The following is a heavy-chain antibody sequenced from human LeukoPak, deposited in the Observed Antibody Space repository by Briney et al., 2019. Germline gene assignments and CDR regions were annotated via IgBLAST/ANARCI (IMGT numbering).Heavy chain of an antibody. Sequence: SETLSLTCTVSGGSISSSSYYWGWIRQPPGKGLEWIGSIYYSGSTYYNPSLKSRVTISIDTSKNQFSLKLSSVTAADTAVYYCARSGTGLLRYYFDYWGQGTLITVSS. CDR1: GGSISSSSYY. J-gene: IGHJ4*02. V-gene: IGHV4-39*07. D-gene: IGHD3-22*01. CDR2: IYYSGST. CDR3: ARSGTGLLRYYFDY.